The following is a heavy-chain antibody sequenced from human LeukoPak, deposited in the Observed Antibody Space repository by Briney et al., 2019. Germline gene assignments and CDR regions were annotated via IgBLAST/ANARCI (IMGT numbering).Heavy chain of an antibody. CDR2: MNPNSGNT. CDR3: ARWRSTMVRGVDY. D-gene: IGHD3-10*01. V-gene: IGHV1-8*01. Sequence: GASVKVSCKASGYTFTSYVINWVRQATGQGLEWMGWMNPNSGNTGYAQKFQGRVTMTRNTSISTAYMELSRLRSEDTAVYYCARWRSTMVRGVDYWGQGTLVTVSS. J-gene: IGHJ4*02. CDR1: GYTFTSYV.